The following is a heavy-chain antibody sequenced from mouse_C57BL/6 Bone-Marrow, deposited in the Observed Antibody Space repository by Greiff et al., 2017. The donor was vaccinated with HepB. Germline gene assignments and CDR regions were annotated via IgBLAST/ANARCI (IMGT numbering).Heavy chain of an antibody. CDR3: ARGPPLYDGYYDYAMDY. D-gene: IGHD2-3*01. CDR1: GFTFSSYA. Sequence: EVKLVESGGGLVKPGGSLKLSCAASGFTFSSYAMSWVRQTPEKRLEWVATISDGGSYTYYPDNVKGRFTISRDNAKNNLYLQMSHLKSEDTAMYYCARGPPLYDGYYDYAMDYWGQGTSVTVSS. CDR2: ISDGGSYT. J-gene: IGHJ4*01. V-gene: IGHV5-4*03.